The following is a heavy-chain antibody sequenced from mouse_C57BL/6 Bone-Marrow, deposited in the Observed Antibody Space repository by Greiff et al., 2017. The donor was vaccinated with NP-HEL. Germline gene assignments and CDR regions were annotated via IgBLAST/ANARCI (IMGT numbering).Heavy chain of an antibody. J-gene: IGHJ1*03. Sequence: EVKLMESGPGLAKPSQTLSLTCSVTGYSITSDYWNWIRKFPGNKLEYMGYISYSGSTYYNPSLKSRISITRDTSKNQYYLQLNSVTTEDTATYYCARYHYYGSSPYWYFDVWGTGTTVTVSS. D-gene: IGHD1-1*01. CDR1: GYSITSDY. V-gene: IGHV3-8*01. CDR3: ARYHYYGSSPYWYFDV. CDR2: ISYSGST.